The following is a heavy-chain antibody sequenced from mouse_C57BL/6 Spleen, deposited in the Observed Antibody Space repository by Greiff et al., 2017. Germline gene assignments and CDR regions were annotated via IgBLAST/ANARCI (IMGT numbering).Heavy chain of an antibody. CDR1: GFTFSDYY. Sequence: EVKLVESGGGLVQPGGSLKLSCAASGFTFSDYYMYWVRQTPEKRLEWVAYISNGGGSTYYPDTVKGRFTISRDNAKNTLYLQMSRLKSEDTAMYYCARHDDGTWYFDVWGTGTTVTVSS. D-gene: IGHD2-3*01. J-gene: IGHJ1*03. CDR3: ARHDDGTWYFDV. V-gene: IGHV5-12*01. CDR2: ISNGGGST.